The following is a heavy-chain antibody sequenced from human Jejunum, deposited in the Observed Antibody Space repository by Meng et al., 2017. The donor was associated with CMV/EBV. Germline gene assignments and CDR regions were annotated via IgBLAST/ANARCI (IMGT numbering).Heavy chain of an antibody. CDR3: AKGRRIVGLTGDVFDV. J-gene: IGHJ3*01. CDR1: FGLDNNV. V-gene: IGHV3-43*01. CDR2: IWWDGGST. Sequence: FGLDNNVMHWVRQGPGKGLEWVALIWWDGGSTYYADSVKGRFTISRDITKNSLYLQMNSLRTEDTALYYCAKGRRIVGLTGDVFDVWGQGTMVTVSS. D-gene: IGHD1-26*01.